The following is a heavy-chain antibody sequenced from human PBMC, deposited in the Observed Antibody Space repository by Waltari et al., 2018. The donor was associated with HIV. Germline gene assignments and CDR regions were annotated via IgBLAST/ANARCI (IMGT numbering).Heavy chain of an antibody. CDR2: IKDKGDSWET. Sequence: EVQLVESGGDLVKPGGCLRLSCAASGFTFNSFSLGWVRQGPGKGVEGVGRIKDKGDSWETDNAAAANGRFTISRDDSNNTVYLQMNSLKIEETAVYYWTSEEDYRSASHFDYWGQGTLVTVSS. V-gene: IGHV3-15*01. CDR1: GFTFNSFS. D-gene: IGHD3-10*01. J-gene: IGHJ4*02. CDR3: TSEEDYRSASHFDY.